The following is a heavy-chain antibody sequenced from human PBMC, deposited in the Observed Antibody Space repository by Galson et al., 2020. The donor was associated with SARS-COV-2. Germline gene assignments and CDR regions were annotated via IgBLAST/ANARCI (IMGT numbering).Heavy chain of an antibody. Sequence: GGSLRLSCAASGFTFSNHAMHWVRQAPGKGLEWVAIISYDGSKKYNEDLEKGRFVISRDNSKNTVFLQMKSLRPEDTAVYYCSRETLDFTSSFYDYWGQGTLVTVSS. CDR1: GFTFSNHA. J-gene: IGHJ4*02. CDR2: ISYDGSKK. CDR3: SRETLDFTSSFYDY. V-gene: IGHV3-30*01. D-gene: IGHD3-3*02.